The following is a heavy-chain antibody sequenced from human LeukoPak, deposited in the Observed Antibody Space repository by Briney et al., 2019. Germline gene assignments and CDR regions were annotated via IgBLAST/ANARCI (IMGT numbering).Heavy chain of an antibody. D-gene: IGHD1-7*01. J-gene: IGHJ5*02. CDR3: AREDWNYRFDP. V-gene: IGHV3-7*01. Sequence: GGSLRLSCAAPGFTFSSYWMSWVRQAPGKGLEWVANIKQDGSEKYYVDSVKGRFTISRDNAKNSLYLQMNSLRGEDTAVYYCAREDWNYRFDPWGQGTLVTVSS. CDR2: IKQDGSEK. CDR1: GFTFSSYW.